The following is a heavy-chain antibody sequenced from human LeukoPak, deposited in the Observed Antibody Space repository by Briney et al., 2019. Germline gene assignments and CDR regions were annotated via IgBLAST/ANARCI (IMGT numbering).Heavy chain of an antibody. D-gene: IGHD3-9*01. CDR3: ARGADAYEILTGNPFDY. CDR2: SSSSSSYT. CDR1: GFTFSDYY. J-gene: IGHJ4*02. Sequence: GGSLRLSCAASGFTFSDYYMSWIRQAPGKGLEWVSYSSSSSSYTNYADSVKGRFTISRDNAKNSLYLQMNSLRAEDTAVYYCARGADAYEILTGNPFDYWGQGTLVTVSS. V-gene: IGHV3-11*06.